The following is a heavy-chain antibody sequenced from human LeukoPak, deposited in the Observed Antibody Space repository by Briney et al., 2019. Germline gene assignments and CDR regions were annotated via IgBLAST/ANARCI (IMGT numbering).Heavy chain of an antibody. CDR3: ARGGIAVAQEYYYYYYGMDV. V-gene: IGHV3-21*01. Sequence: GGSLRLSCAVSGFTFSNYAMSWVRQAPGKGLEWVSSISSSSSYIYYADSVKGRFTISRDNAKNSLYLQMNSLRAEDTAVYYCARGGIAVAQEYYYYYYGMDVWGQGTTVTVSS. D-gene: IGHD6-19*01. J-gene: IGHJ6*02. CDR1: GFTFSNYA. CDR2: ISSSSSYI.